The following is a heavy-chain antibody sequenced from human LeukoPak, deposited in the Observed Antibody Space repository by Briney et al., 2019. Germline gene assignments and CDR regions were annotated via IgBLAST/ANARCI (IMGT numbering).Heavy chain of an antibody. Sequence: GGSLRLSCAASGFTFSSYSMNWVRQAPGKGLEWVSYITFSSSIIYYADSVKGRFTISRDNAKNSLYLQMNSLRAEDTAVYYCARDRLHYGEYEKTFDYWGQGKLVSVSS. CDR3: ARDRLHYGEYEKTFDY. J-gene: IGHJ4*02. V-gene: IGHV3-48*01. D-gene: IGHD4-17*01. CDR1: GFTFSSYS. CDR2: ITFSSSII.